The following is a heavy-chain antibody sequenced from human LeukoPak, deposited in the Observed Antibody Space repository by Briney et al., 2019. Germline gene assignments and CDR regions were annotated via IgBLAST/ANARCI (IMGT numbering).Heavy chain of an antibody. V-gene: IGHV1-2*02. CDR3: ARGPQGYDSSGTDY. D-gene: IGHD3-22*01. Sequence: ASVKVSCKASGYTFTGYYMHWVRQAPGQGLEWMGWINPNSGGTNYAQKFQGRVTMTRDTSISTAYMELSRLRSDDTAVYYCARGPQGYDSSGTDYWGQGTLVTVSS. CDR2: INPNSGGT. J-gene: IGHJ4*02. CDR1: GYTFTGYY.